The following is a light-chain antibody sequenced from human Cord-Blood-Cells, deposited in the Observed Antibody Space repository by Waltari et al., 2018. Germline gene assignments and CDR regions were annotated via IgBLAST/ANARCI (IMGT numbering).Light chain of an antibody. J-gene: IGLJ1*01. CDR1: SSDVGGYNY. CDR3: SSYTSSSTLYV. CDR2: DVS. Sequence: QSALTQPASVSGSPGQSITISCTGTSSDVGGYNYVSWDQQHPGKAPKLMIYDVSNRPCGGAKRFSGSKSGNTASLTISGLQAEDEADYYCSSYTSSSTLYVFGTGTKVTVL. V-gene: IGLV2-14*01.